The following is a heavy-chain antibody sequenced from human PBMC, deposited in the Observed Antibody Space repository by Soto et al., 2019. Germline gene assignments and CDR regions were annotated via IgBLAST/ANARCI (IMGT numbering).Heavy chain of an antibody. D-gene: IGHD5-12*01. Sequence: QVQLHQWGAGLLKASETLSLTCNVSVPSFTSYYWTWVRQAPGKGLEWIGEGNHRGDNTCNPSLGGRVAISVDTSKNEFSLKLTSVTGGDTGVYFCGRGRGYRRFVDYLGQGTLVTVSS. CDR2: GNHRGDN. V-gene: IGHV4-34*01. CDR1: VPSFTSYY. CDR3: GRGRGYRRFVDY. J-gene: IGHJ4*02.